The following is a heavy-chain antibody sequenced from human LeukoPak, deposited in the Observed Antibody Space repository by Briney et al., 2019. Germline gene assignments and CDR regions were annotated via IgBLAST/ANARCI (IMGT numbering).Heavy chain of an antibody. Sequence: TGGSLRLSCAASGFTFSSYAMSWVRQAPGKGLEWVSSITSSGGSTYYAGSVKGQFTISRDSSKNTVYLQMNSLRAEDTAVYYCAKDRPNYYDSSGHYYRRNGDYWGQGTLVTVSS. CDR3: AKDRPNYYDSSGHYYRRNGDY. CDR1: GFTFSSYA. D-gene: IGHD3-22*01. V-gene: IGHV3-23*01. J-gene: IGHJ4*02. CDR2: ITSSGGST.